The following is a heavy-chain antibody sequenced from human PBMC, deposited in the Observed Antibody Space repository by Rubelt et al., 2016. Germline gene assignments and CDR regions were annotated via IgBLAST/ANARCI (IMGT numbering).Heavy chain of an antibody. CDR2: TYYRSKWYN. D-gene: IGHD3-10*01. J-gene: IGHJ5*02. CDR1: GDSVSSNSAA. V-gene: IGHV6-1*01. Sequence: QVQLQQSGPGLVKPSQTLSLTCAISGDSVSSNSAAWNWIRQSPSRGLEWLGRTYYRSKWYNDYAVSVKSRITINPDTSKNQFSLQLNSVTAEDTALYYCAGERSVMTKNRFSWFDPWGQGTLVTVSS. CDR3: AGERSVMTKNRFSWFDP.